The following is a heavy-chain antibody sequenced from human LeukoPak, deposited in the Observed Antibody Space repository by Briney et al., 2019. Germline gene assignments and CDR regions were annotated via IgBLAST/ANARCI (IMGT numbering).Heavy chain of an antibody. J-gene: IGHJ4*02. CDR3: ARVSGLAHIDY. CDR1: GGSISSGDYY. Sequence: PSETLSLTCTVSGGSISSGDYYWSWIRQPPGKGLEWIGYIYYSGSTYYNPSLKSRVTISVDTSKNQFSLKLSSVTAADTAVYYCARVSGLAHIDYWGQGTLVTVSS. D-gene: IGHD3-3*02. V-gene: IGHV4-30-4*01. CDR2: IYYSGST.